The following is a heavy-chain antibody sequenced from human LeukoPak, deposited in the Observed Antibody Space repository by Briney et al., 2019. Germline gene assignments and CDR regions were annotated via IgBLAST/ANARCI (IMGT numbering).Heavy chain of an antibody. CDR3: ASLTGNRYSSGWYYFDY. J-gene: IGHJ4*02. D-gene: IGHD6-19*01. V-gene: IGHV4-4*07. CDR2: VYANGNT. CDR1: GRSISGYY. Sequence: SETLSLTCPVSGRSISGYYWSWIRQPAGKGLEWIGRVYANGNTNYNPPLKSRVTMSVDTSKNPFSLKLSSVTAADTAVYYCASLTGNRYSSGWYYFDYWGQGTLVTVSS.